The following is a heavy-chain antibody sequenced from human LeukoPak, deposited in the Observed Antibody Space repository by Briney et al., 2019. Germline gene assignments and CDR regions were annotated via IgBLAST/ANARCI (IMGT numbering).Heavy chain of an antibody. J-gene: IGHJ3*02. V-gene: IGHV1-18*01. CDR3: AGLGGNLGADAFDI. Sequence: ASVKVSCKASGYTFTSYGISWVRQAPGQGLEWMGWISAYNGNTNYAQKLQGRVTMTTDTSTSIAYMELRSLRSDDTAVYYCAGLGGNLGADAFDIWGQGTMVTVSS. D-gene: IGHD4-23*01. CDR2: ISAYNGNT. CDR1: GYTFTSYG.